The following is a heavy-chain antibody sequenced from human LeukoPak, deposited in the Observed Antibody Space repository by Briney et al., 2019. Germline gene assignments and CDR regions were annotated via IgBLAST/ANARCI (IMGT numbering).Heavy chain of an antibody. CDR3: ARTGSTVTMLYPFDH. CDR1: GGSIRSYY. D-gene: IGHD4-17*01. Sequence: SETLSLTCTVSGGSIRSYYWSWIRQPPGKGLEWIGYIYYSGSTNYNPSLKSRVSISVDTSKNQFSLKLSSAIAADTAVYYYARTGSTVTMLYPFDHWGQGTLVTVSS. CDR2: IYYSGST. J-gene: IGHJ4*02. V-gene: IGHV4-59*01.